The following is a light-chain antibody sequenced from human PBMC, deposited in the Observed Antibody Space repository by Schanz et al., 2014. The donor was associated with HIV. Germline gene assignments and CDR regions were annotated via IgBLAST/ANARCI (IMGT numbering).Light chain of an antibody. CDR2: NAS. V-gene: IGKV3-11*01. CDR3: QQRGNWPYT. J-gene: IGKJ2*01. CDR1: QSVTSD. Sequence: EMVMTQSPATLSVSPGERATLSCRASQSVTSDLPWYQQKPGQAPRLLISNASNRAMGIPVRFSGSGSGTDFTLTISRLEPEDFAVYYCQQRGNWPYTFGQGTKLEIK.